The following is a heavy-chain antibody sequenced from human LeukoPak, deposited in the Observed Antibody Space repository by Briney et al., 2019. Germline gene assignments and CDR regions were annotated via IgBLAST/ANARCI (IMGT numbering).Heavy chain of an antibody. CDR3: ARAVVGSGYDYFDY. Sequence: GGSPRLSCAASGFTFSNYNMNWVRQAPGKGLEWVSFISSGGTYIYYTDSVKGRFTISRDNAKNSLFLQMNSLRAEDTAVYFCARAVVGSGYDYFDYWGQGTLVTVSS. V-gene: IGHV3-21*01. CDR1: GFTFSNYN. J-gene: IGHJ4*02. D-gene: IGHD5-12*01. CDR2: ISSGGTYI.